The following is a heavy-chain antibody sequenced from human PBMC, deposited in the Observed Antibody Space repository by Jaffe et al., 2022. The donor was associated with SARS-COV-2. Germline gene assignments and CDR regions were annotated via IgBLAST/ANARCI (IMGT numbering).Heavy chain of an antibody. D-gene: IGHD1-26*01. J-gene: IGHJ6*02. V-gene: IGHV1-8*01. CDR3: ARDKWDVDVVWGMDV. CDR2: MNPQTGNT. CDR1: GYRFNDYD. Sequence: QVELVQSGAEVKKPGASVKLSCKASGYRFNDYDINWVRQATGQRPEWIGWMNPQTGNTGYAQHFQGRVIMTRDTSIDTAFMELSGLRSEDTAVYFCARDKWDVDVVWGMDVWGQGTTVIVS.